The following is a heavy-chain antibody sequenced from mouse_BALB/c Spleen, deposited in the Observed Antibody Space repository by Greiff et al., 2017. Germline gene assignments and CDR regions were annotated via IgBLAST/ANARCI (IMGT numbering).Heavy chain of an antibody. V-gene: IGHV5-4*02. CDR1: GFTFSDYY. J-gene: IGHJ3*01. CDR2: ISDGGSYT. D-gene: IGHD1-1*01. Sequence: EVQRVESGGGLVKPGGSLKLSCAASGFTFSDYYMYWVRQTPEKRLEWVATISDGGSYTYYPDSVKGRFTISRDNAKNNLYLQMSSLKSEDTAMYYCARGDYGSSLAYWGQGTLVTVSA. CDR3: ARGDYGSSLAY.